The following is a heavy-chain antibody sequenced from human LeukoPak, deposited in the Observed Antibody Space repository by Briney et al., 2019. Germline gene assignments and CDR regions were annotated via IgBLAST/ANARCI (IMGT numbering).Heavy chain of an antibody. CDR3: ARDLTHGYRRRGHFDY. J-gene: IGHJ4*02. CDR2: IIPIFGTA. D-gene: IGHD5-24*01. Sequence: SVKVSCKASGGTFSSYAISWVRQAPGQGLEWMGRIIPIFGTANYAQKFQGRVTITTDESTSTAYMELSSLRSEDTAVYYCARDLTHGYRRRGHFDYWGQGTLVTVSS. CDR1: GGTFSSYA. V-gene: IGHV1-69*05.